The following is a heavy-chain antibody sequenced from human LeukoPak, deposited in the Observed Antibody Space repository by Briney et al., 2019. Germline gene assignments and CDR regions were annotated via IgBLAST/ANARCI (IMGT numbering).Heavy chain of an antibody. CDR1: GYTFTSYD. Sequence: ASVKVSCKASGYTFTSYDINWVRQATGQGLEWMGWMNPSSGNTGYAQKFQGRVTITRNTSISTAYMELSSLRSEDTAVYYCARAGITIFGVASYYMDVWGKGTTVTVSS. D-gene: IGHD3-3*01. V-gene: IGHV1-8*03. CDR3: ARAGITIFGVASYYMDV. J-gene: IGHJ6*03. CDR2: MNPSSGNT.